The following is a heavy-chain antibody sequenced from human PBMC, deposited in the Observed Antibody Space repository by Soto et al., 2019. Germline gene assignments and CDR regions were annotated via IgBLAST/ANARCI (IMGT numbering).Heavy chain of an antibody. J-gene: IGHJ5*02. V-gene: IGHV1-3*01. Sequence: ASVKVSCKASGYTFTRYTMNWVRQAPGQRLEWMGWINPDNGNTKSSQKFQDRVIITRDTSASTAYMDLSSLRSEDTAVYYCARGIATGQLDPWGQGTLVTVAA. CDR2: INPDNGNT. CDR1: GYTFTRYT. D-gene: IGHD2-15*01. CDR3: ARGIATGQLDP.